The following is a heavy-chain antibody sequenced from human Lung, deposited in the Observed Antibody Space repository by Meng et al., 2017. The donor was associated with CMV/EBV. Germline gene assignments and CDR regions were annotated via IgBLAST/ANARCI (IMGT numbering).Heavy chain of an antibody. CDR1: FSSSP. J-gene: IGHJ4*02. D-gene: IGHD3-22*01. CDR2: ICHDGSTK. Sequence: FSSSPMHWIRQAPVKGLEWVAVICHDGSTKYYADSVKGRFTISRDNSRNTMYLQMHSLGVEDTAVYYCARDLRGPNYYDSTGYFDYWGQGILVTVSS. V-gene: IGHV3-30*04. CDR3: ARDLRGPNYYDSTGYFDY.